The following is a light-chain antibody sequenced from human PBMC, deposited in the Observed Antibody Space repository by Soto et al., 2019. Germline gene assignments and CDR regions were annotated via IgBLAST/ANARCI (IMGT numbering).Light chain of an antibody. CDR1: QTVSSY. CDR3: QQSFTTPS. J-gene: IGKJ5*01. CDR2: ATS. V-gene: IGKV1-39*01. Sequence: TQSPGTLSLSPGKRATLSCRASQTVSSYLNWYQQKPGTVPKLLIYATSNLQSGVPSRFSGRGFGTDFTLTISSLQPEDFATYYCQQSFTTPSFGQGTRLEI.